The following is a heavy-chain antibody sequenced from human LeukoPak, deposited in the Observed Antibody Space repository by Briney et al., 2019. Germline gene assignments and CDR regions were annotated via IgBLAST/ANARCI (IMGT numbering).Heavy chain of an antibody. D-gene: IGHD3-22*01. J-gene: IGHJ6*02. V-gene: IGHV3-30*18. Sequence: PGGSLRLPCAASGFPFSSYGMHWVRQAPGKGLDGVAVISYDGSNKYYADSVKGRFTISRDNSKNTLYLQMNSLRAEDTAVYCCAKEGYDSSGYSGYYGMDVWGQGTTVTVSS. CDR3: AKEGYDSSGYSGYYGMDV. CDR1: GFPFSSYG. CDR2: ISYDGSNK.